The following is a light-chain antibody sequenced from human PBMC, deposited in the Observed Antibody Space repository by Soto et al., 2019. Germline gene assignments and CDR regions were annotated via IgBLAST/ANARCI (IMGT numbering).Light chain of an antibody. CDR2: DVS. Sequence: QSALTQPRSVSGSPGHSVTIFCTGTSSDVGGYNYVSWYQQHPGKAPKLMIYDVSKRPSGVPDRFSGSKSGNTASLTISGLQAEDEADYYCCSYADSPYVFGTGTKVTVL. CDR1: SSDVGGYNY. CDR3: CSYADSPYV. J-gene: IGLJ1*01. V-gene: IGLV2-11*01.